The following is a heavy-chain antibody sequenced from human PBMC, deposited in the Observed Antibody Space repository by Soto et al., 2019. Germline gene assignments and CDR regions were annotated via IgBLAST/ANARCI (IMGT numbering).Heavy chain of an antibody. Sequence: ASVKVSCKAPADTFTSYYIHWVRQAPGHGLEGMGIINPNGGSTRFAQTFQGRVTITADEATSTAYMELSSLRSEDTAVYYCAAYYYVWGSSSRSFFDPWGQGTLVTVSS. CDR3: AAYYYVWGSSSRSFFDP. V-gene: IGHV1-46*01. CDR1: ADTFTSYY. CDR2: INPNGGST. D-gene: IGHD3-16*01. J-gene: IGHJ5*02.